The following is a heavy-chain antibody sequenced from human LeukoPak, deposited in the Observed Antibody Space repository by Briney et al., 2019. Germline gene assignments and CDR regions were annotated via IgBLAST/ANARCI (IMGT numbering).Heavy chain of an antibody. D-gene: IGHD1-1*01. CDR1: GFTFGDYA. Sequence: GGSLRLSCTASGFTFGDYAMSWFRQAPGKGLEWVGFIRSKAYGGTTEYAASVKGRFTISRDDSKSIAYLQMNSLKTEDTAVYYCTRDKPNWNDVEYYYGMDVWGQGTTVTVSS. V-gene: IGHV3-49*03. CDR2: IRSKAYGGTT. J-gene: IGHJ6*02. CDR3: TRDKPNWNDVEYYYGMDV.